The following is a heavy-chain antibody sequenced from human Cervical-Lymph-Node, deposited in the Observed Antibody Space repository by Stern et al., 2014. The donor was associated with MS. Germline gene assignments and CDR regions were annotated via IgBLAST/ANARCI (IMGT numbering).Heavy chain of an antibody. V-gene: IGHV4-30-2*01. CDR2: IYHSGST. Sequence: QEQLVESGSGLVKPSQTLSLTCAVSGGSISSGGYSWSWIRQPPGKGLEWIGYIYHSGSTYYNQSLKSRVTISVDRSKNQFSLKLSSVTAADTAVYYCARSSTVTPNAFDIWGQGTMVTVSS. CDR1: GGSISSGGYS. CDR3: ARSSTVTPNAFDI. J-gene: IGHJ3*02. D-gene: IGHD4-17*01.